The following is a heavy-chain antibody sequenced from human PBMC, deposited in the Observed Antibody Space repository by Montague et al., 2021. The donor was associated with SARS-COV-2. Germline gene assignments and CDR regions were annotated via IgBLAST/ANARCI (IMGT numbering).Heavy chain of an antibody. CDR1: GGSISGYY. D-gene: IGHD6-13*01. V-gene: IGHV4-59*01. CDR3: ARAPIYRSSWYAYFDY. J-gene: IGHJ4*02. Sequence: SETLSLTCTVSGGSISGYYWSWIRQSPGKGLEWIGYIYYSGSTHYNPSLQSRVTLSRDTSKNQFSLRLTSVTAADTAMYFCARAPIYRSSWYAYFDYWGQGTLVTVSS. CDR2: IYYSGST.